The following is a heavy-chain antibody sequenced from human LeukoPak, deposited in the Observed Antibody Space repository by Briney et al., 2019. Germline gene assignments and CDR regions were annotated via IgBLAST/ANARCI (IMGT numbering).Heavy chain of an antibody. CDR1: GFALSSVA. Sequence: WGTLRLSCAPSGFALSSVAMECGCRGPPKGVERVAVISYDGSNKTYADSVKGRFTISRDNSKNTLYLQMNSLRAEDTAVYYCARDRPWDCSSTSCYVSRNPSRRRMSGGASYYWGKRTLVTVSS. CDR2: ISYDGSNK. V-gene: IGHV3-30*04. D-gene: IGHD2-2*01. J-gene: IGHJ4*02. CDR3: ARDRPWDCSSTSCYVSRNPSRRRMSGGASYY.